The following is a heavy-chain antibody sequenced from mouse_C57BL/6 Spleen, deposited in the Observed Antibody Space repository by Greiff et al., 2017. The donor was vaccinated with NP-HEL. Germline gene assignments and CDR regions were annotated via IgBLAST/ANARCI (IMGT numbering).Heavy chain of an antibody. CDR3: ARGATVVESYWYFDV. CDR1: GYTFTDYN. J-gene: IGHJ1*03. V-gene: IGHV1-18*01. Sequence: EVQLQQSGPELVKPGASVKIPCKASGYTFTDYNMDWVKQSHGKSLEWIGDINPNNGGTIYNQKFKGKATLTVDKSSSTAYMELRSLTSEDTAVYYCARGATVVESYWYFDVWGTGTTVTVSS. D-gene: IGHD1-1*01. CDR2: INPNNGGT.